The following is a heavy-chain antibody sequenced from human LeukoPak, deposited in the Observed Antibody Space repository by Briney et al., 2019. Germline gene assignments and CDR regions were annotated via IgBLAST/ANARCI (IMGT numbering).Heavy chain of an antibody. V-gene: IGHV3-30*04. CDR3: ARGRPYDILTGYYPLYYYYYGMDV. J-gene: IGHJ6*04. D-gene: IGHD3-9*01. Sequence: GGSLRLSCAASGFTFSSYSMHWVRQAPGKGLEWVAVISYDGSNKYYADSVKGRFTLSRDNSKNTLYLQMNSLRAEDTAVYYCARGRPYDILTGYYPLYYYYYGMDVWGKGTTVTVSS. CDR1: GFTFSSYS. CDR2: ISYDGSNK.